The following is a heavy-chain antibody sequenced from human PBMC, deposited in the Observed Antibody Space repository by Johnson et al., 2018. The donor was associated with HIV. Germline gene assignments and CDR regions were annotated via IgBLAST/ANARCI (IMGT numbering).Heavy chain of an antibody. J-gene: IGHJ3*02. CDR3: AKLFLTTDAVDI. CDR1: GFTFSSYG. CDR2: ISYDGSNK. D-gene: IGHD3-22*01. Sequence: QVQLVESGGGVVQPGRSLRLSCAASGFTFSSYGMHWVRQAPGKGLEWVAVISYDGSNKYYADSVKGRFTISRDNSKNTLYLQMNSLRDEDTAVYYCAKLFLTTDAVDIWGQGTMVTVSS. V-gene: IGHV3-30*18.